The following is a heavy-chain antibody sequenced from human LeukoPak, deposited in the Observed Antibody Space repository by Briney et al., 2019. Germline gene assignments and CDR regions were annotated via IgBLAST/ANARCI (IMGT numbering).Heavy chain of an antibody. CDR3: ASLASGWFDQNFDY. D-gene: IGHD3-10*01. J-gene: IGHJ4*02. Sequence: KTGGSLRLSCAASGFTFSSYSMNWVRQAPGKGLEWVSSISSSSSYIYYADSVKGRFTISRDNAKNSPYLQMNSLRAEDTAVYYCASLASGWFDQNFDYWGQGTLVTVSS. CDR1: GFTFSSYS. CDR2: ISSSSSYI. V-gene: IGHV3-21*01.